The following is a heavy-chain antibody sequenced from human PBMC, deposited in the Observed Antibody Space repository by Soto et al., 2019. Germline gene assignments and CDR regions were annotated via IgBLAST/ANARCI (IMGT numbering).Heavy chain of an antibody. J-gene: IGHJ3*02. CDR1: GYTFTSYY. CDR2: INPSGGST. CDR3: ARGAIYCSSTSCYIGTVTDAFDI. Sequence: ASVKVSCKASGYTFTSYYMHWVRQAPGQGLEWMGIINPSGGSTSYAQKFQGRATMTSDTSTSTVYMELSSLRSEDTAVYYCARGAIYCSSTSCYIGTVTDAFDIWGQGTMVTVSS. V-gene: IGHV1-46*03. D-gene: IGHD2-2*02.